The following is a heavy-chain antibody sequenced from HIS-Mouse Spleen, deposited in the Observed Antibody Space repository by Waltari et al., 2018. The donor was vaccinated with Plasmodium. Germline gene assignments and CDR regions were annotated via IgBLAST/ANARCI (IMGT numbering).Heavy chain of an antibody. CDR2: ISYDGSNK. CDR3: ATSGLTGGTYYFDY. CDR1: GFTFSSYG. V-gene: IGHV3-30*03. D-gene: IGHD7-27*01. J-gene: IGHJ4*02. Sequence: AASGFTFSSYGMHWVRQAPGKGLEWVAVISYDGSNKYYADSVKGRFTISRDNSKNTLYLQRNSLRAEDTAVYYCATSGLTGGTYYFDYWGQGTLVTVSS.